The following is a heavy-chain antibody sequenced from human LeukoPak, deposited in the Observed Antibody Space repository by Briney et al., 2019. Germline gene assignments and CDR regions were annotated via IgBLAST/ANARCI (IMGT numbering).Heavy chain of an antibody. CDR2: INPNNGDT. J-gene: IGHJ4*02. CDR1: GYTFTDYY. Sequence: ASVKVSCKASGYTFTDYYMHWVRQAPGQGFEWMGWINPNNGDTNYAQKSQGRVTMTRDTSISTAHMEVSRLRSDDTAVYYCARANFLYCSSTTCLFDYWGQGTLVTVSS. CDR3: ARANFLYCSSTTCLFDY. V-gene: IGHV1-2*02. D-gene: IGHD2-2*01.